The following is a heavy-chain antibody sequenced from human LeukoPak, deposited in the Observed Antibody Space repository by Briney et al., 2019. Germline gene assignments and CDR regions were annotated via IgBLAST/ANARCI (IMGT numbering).Heavy chain of an antibody. V-gene: IGHV3-23*01. CDR2: IVNSGANT. CDR1: GFTFSTFG. D-gene: IGHD1-7*01. CDR3: AKRGLSGTKEFDY. Sequence: GGSLRLSCAASGFTFSTFGMSWVRKAPGKGLEWVSAIVNSGANTYYADSVKGRFTISRDKSKNTLYLQMNGLRAEDTAVYYCAKRGLSGTKEFDYWGQGTLVTVSS. J-gene: IGHJ4*02.